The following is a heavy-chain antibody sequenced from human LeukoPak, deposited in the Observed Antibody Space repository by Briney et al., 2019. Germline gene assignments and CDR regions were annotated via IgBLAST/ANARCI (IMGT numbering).Heavy chain of an antibody. CDR3: ARDLSFGSLDF. V-gene: IGHV3-33*01. D-gene: IGHD1-26*01. CDR1: GFTLSSHG. CDR2: IWYDGTRE. Sequence: GGSLRLSCAASGFTLSSHGMHWVRQAPGKGLEWVALIWYDGTRENYADSVKGRFTISRDLSKNTLSLQMNSLRVEDTAVFYCARDLSFGSLDFRGQGTLVTVSS. J-gene: IGHJ4*02.